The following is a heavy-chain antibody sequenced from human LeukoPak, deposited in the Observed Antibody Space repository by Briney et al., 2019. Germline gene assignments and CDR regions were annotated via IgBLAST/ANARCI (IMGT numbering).Heavy chain of an antibody. CDR1: GDSITSGGYY. D-gene: IGHD1-26*01. J-gene: IGHJ4*02. V-gene: IGHV4-39*07. Sequence: SETLSLTCTVSGDSITSGGYYWTWIRQHPGRGLGWIGYIYYSGSTYDSGSTYYNPSLKSRITISVDPSKDQFSLKMNSVTAADTAVYYCARGKRETPDYWGQGTLVTVSS. CDR2: IYYS. CDR3: ARGKRETPDY.